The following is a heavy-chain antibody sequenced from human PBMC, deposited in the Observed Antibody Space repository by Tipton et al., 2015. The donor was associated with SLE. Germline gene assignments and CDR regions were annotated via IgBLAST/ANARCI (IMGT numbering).Heavy chain of an antibody. CDR2: IYYSGST. J-gene: IGHJ4*02. Sequence: TLSLTCTVSGGSISSSSYYWGWIRQPPGKGLEWIGSIYYSGSTYYNPSLKSRVTISVDTSKNQFSLKLSSVTAADTAVYYCARAYSGTYYFDYWGQGTLVTVSS. V-gene: IGHV4-39*07. CDR1: GGSISSSSYY. D-gene: IGHD1-26*01. CDR3: ARAYSGTYYFDY.